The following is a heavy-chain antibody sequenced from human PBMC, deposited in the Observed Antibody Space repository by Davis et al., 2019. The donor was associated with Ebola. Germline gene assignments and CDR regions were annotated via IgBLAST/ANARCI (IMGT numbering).Heavy chain of an antibody. V-gene: IGHV5-51*01. CDR2: IYPGDSDT. J-gene: IGHJ5*01. D-gene: IGHD6-19*01. Sequence: GESLKISCKGSGYDFTSHWIAWVRLMPGKGLEWMGIIYPGDSDTRYSPSFQGQVTISVDKSINTAYLRWSSLKASDTAVYFCARGEDNRGWTSGWWFDSWGQGTRVTVSS. CDR1: GYDFTSHW. CDR3: ARGEDNRGWTSGWWFDS.